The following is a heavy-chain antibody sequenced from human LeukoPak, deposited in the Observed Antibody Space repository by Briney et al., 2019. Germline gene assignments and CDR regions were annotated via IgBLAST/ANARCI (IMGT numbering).Heavy chain of an antibody. D-gene: IGHD2-2*01. J-gene: IGHJ4*02. CDR1: VFTLSSYA. CDR3: AKGTGSQLLWGHIDY. Sequence: GGSLRLSCAASVFTLSSYAMSWVRQAPGEGLEWVSDICGSGGSTYHADSAKGRFTISRDNSKITLYLQMNSLRAEDTAVYYCAKGTGSQLLWGHIDYWGQGTLVTVSS. V-gene: IGHV3-23*01. CDR2: ICGSGGST.